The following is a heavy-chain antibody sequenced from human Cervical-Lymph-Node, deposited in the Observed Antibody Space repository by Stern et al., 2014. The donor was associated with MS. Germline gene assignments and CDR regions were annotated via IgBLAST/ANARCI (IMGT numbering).Heavy chain of an antibody. Sequence: VQLVESGAEVKKPGASVKVSCKASGNTFSDHYFHWLRQAPGQGLEWMGRTALESGDTKYGPKFQGRLTMTRDTSISSVYMELDRLTSDDSALYFCARQRVIAMVDDAFDIWGQGTRVTVSS. CDR1: GNTFSDHY. CDR3: ARQRVIAMVDDAFDI. D-gene: IGHD3-22*01. J-gene: IGHJ3*02. CDR2: TALESGDT. V-gene: IGHV1-2*06.